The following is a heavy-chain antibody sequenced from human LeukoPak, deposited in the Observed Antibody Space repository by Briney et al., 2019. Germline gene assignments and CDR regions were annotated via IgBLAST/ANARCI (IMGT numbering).Heavy chain of an antibody. V-gene: IGHV4-4*07. CDR3: AREQSAFLSDGDYPCYFDY. CDR1: GGSIGNYY. D-gene: IGHD4-17*01. J-gene: IGHJ4*02. CDR2: IYTSGTT. Sequence: PSETLSLTCTVSGGSIGNYYWNWIRQPAGKGLEWIGRIYTSGTTNYNPSLKSRVTISVDESKNQFSLKLSSVTAADTAVYYCAREQSAFLSDGDYPCYFDYWGQGTLVTVSS.